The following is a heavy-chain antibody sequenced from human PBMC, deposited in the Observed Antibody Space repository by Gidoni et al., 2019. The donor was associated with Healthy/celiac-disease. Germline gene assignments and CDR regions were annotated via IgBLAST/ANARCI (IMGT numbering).Heavy chain of an antibody. CDR3: ARDGPNYGDIYYYYGMDV. CDR1: GFTFSRYQ. D-gene: IGHD4-17*01. J-gene: IGHJ6*02. V-gene: IGHV3-48*03. CDR2: ISSSGSTI. Sequence: EVQLVESGGGLVQPGGSLRLSCAASGFTFSRYQMNWVRQAPGKGLEWVSYISSSGSTIYYADSVKGRFTISRDNAKNSLYLQMNSLRAEDTAVYYCARDGPNYGDIYYYYGMDVWGQGTTVTVSS.